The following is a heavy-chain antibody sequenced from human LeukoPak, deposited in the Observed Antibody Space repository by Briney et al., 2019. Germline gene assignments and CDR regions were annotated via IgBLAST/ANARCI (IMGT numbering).Heavy chain of an antibody. CDR1: GFTFSSYA. J-gene: IGHJ4*02. CDR2: ISYDGSSK. CDR3: ARDVNYYDSSGYFV. V-gene: IGHV3-30*04. Sequence: PGRSLRLSCAASGFTFSSYAMHWVRQAPGKGLEWVAVISYDGSSKYYADSVKGRFTISRDNSKNTLYLQMNSLRAEDTAVYYCARDVNYYDSSGYFVWGQGTLVTVSS. D-gene: IGHD3-22*01.